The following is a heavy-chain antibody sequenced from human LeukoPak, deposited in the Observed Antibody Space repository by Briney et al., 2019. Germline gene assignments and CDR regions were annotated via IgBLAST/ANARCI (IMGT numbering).Heavy chain of an antibody. CDR2: IYYSGST. V-gene: IGHV4-59*12. CDR1: GDSFSSYY. CDR3: ARVPPSDYDILTGYPDY. J-gene: IGHJ4*02. D-gene: IGHD3-9*01. Sequence: SETLSLTCTVSGDSFSSYYWSWIRQPPGKGLEWIGSIYYSGSTYYNPSLKSRVTISVDTSKNQFSLKLSSVTAADTAVYYCARVPPSDYDILTGYPDYWGQGTLVTVSS.